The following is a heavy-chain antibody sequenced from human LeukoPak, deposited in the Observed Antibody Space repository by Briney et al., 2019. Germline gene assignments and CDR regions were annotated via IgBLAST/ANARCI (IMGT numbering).Heavy chain of an antibody. CDR3: AKDLTVTIDAFDI. J-gene: IGHJ3*02. V-gene: IGHV3-23*01. CDR2: ISGSGGST. D-gene: IGHD4-17*01. Sequence: GGSLRLSCAASGFTFSSYAMSWVRQAPGKGLEWVSAISGSGGSTYYADSVKGRFAISRDNSKNTLYLQMNSLRAEDTAVYYCAKDLTVTIDAFDIWGQGTMVTVSS. CDR1: GFTFSSYA.